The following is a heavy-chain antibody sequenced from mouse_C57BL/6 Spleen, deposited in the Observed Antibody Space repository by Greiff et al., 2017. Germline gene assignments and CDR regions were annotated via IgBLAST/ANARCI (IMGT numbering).Heavy chain of an antibody. D-gene: IGHD1-1*01. CDR1: GYTFTDYE. CDR2: IDPETGGT. Sequence: QVQLKESGAELVRPGASVTLSCKASGYTFTDYEMHWVKQTPVHGLEWIGAIDPETGGTAYNQKFKGKAILNVDKSSSTAYMELRSLTSEDSAVDYCTREGLLRYNYALDYWGQGTSVTVSS. V-gene: IGHV1-15*01. CDR3: TREGLLRYNYALDY. J-gene: IGHJ4*01.